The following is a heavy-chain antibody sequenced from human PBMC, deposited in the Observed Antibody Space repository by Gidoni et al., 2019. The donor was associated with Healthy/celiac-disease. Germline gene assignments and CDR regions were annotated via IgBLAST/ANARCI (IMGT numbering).Heavy chain of an antibody. Sequence: EVQLVESGGGLVQPGRSLRLSCAASGFTFDDYAMHWVRQAPGKGLEWVSGISWNSGSIGYADSVKGRFTISRDNAKNSLYLQMNSLRAEDTALYYCAKDLSIAVAGPSAPIGYWGQGTLVTVSS. CDR3: AKDLSIAVAGPSAPIGY. CDR1: GFTFDDYA. J-gene: IGHJ4*02. V-gene: IGHV3-9*01. D-gene: IGHD6-19*01. CDR2: ISWNSGSI.